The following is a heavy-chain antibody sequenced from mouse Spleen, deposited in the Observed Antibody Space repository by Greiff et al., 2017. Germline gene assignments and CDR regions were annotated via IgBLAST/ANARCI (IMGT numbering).Heavy chain of an antibody. J-gene: IGHJ4*01. CDR1: GYTFTDYN. CDR3: AKGWLLLYYAMDY. CDR2: INPNNGGT. Sequence: VQLQQSGPELVKPGASVKMSCKASGYTFTDYNMHWVKQSHGKSLEWIGYINPNNGGTSYNQKFKGKATLTVNKSSSTAYMELRSLTSEDSAVYYCAKGWLLLYYAMDYWGQGTSVTGSS. V-gene: IGHV1-22*01. D-gene: IGHD2-3*01.